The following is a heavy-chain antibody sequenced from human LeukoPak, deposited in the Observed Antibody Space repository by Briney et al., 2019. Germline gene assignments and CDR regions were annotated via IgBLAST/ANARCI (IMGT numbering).Heavy chain of an antibody. CDR2: INHSGST. Sequence: SETLSLTCAVYGGSFSGYYWSWIRQPPGKGLEWIGEINHSGSTNYNPSLKSRVTISVDTSKNQFSLKLSSVTAADTAVYYCARGLRPLSGSDYWGQGTLVTVSS. D-gene: IGHD3-16*01. CDR1: GGSFSGYY. V-gene: IGHV4-34*01. J-gene: IGHJ4*02. CDR3: ARGLRPLSGSDY.